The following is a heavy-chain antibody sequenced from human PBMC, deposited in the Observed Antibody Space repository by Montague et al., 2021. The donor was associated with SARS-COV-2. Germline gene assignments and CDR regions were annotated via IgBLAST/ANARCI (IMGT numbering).Heavy chain of an antibody. D-gene: IGHD6-19*01. CDR3: VRYSGWFYFDF. CDR2: TYYRSKWYS. V-gene: IGHV6-1*01. J-gene: IGHJ4*02. Sequence: CAISGDSVSSNSVAWSWISQSPSRGLEWLGRTYYRSKWYSDYAPXVRRRLTVNPDASKNEFSLELNYVTPEDTAVYYCVRYSGWFYFDFWGQGTLVTVSS. CDR1: GDSVSSNSVA.